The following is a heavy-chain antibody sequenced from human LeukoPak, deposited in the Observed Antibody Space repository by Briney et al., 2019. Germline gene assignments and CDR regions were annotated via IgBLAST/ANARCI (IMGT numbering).Heavy chain of an antibody. CDR3: ARVPLSSWYYFDY. V-gene: IGHV4-30-2*01. D-gene: IGHD6-13*01. J-gene: IGHJ4*02. CDR2: IYHSGST. CDR1: GRSISSGGYS. Sequence: SETLSLTCAVSGRSISSGGYSWSWIRQPPGKGLEWIGYIYHSGSTYYNPSLKSRVTISVDRSKNQFSLKLSSVTAADTAVYYCARVPLSSWYYFDYWGQGTLVTVSS.